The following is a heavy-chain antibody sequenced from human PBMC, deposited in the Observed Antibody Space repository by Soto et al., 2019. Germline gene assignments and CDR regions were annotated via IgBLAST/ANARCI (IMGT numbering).Heavy chain of an antibody. CDR1: GFTFSRYG. CDR2: ISGLSSYI. V-gene: IGHV3-21*06. Sequence: PGGSLRLSCAASGFTFSRYGMNWLRQAPGKGLELVSSISGLSSYIYYADSVKGRFTVSRDNAKNSLYVQMNSLRAKGTAVYYCARDLQERLPDSYYYGMDVWRQGTTVTVSS. CDR3: ARDLQERLPDSYYYGMDV. D-gene: IGHD1-1*01. J-gene: IGHJ6*02.